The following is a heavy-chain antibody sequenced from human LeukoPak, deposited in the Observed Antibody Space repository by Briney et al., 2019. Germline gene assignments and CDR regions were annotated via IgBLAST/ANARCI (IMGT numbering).Heavy chain of an antibody. CDR1: GFTFNSFW. CDR3: AASFRITGTTFYH. D-gene: IGHD1-20*01. CDR2: INSDGAKT. Sequence: GGSLRLSCAASGFTFNSFWMNWVRQVPGKGLVWVSHINSDGAKTNYADSVTGRFTISRDTARNTLYLQMNNLRVEDTAMYYCAASFRITGTTFYHWGQGTLVTVSS. V-gene: IGHV3-74*01. J-gene: IGHJ1*01.